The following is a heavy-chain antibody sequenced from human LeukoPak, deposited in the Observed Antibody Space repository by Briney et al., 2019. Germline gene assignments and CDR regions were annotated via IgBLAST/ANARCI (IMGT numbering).Heavy chain of an antibody. CDR1: GFTFSSYW. Sequence: GGSLRLSCAASGFTFSSYWMHWVRQAPGKELVWVSRINSDGSSTSYADSVKGRFTISRDNAKNTLYLQMSSLRAEDTAVYYCASAYYDFWSGHNDAFDIWGQGTMVTVSS. J-gene: IGHJ3*02. CDR3: ASAYYDFWSGHNDAFDI. CDR2: INSDGSST. V-gene: IGHV3-74*01. D-gene: IGHD3-3*01.